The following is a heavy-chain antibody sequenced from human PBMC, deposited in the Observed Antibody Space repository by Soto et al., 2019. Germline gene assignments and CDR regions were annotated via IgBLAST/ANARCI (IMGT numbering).Heavy chain of an antibody. CDR1: GYTFTSYG. Sequence: QVRLEQSGPEVKKTGASVKVSCKASGYTFTSYGISWVRQAPGQGLEWMGWINIYSGDANYAQSFQDRVTMTRDTSTNTVYIEMRTLRSDDPAVYYSARALYYYDNSGLAYWGQGTLVTVSS. J-gene: IGHJ1*01. CDR3: ARALYYYDNSGLAY. CDR2: INIYSGDA. V-gene: IGHV1-18*01. D-gene: IGHD3-22*01.